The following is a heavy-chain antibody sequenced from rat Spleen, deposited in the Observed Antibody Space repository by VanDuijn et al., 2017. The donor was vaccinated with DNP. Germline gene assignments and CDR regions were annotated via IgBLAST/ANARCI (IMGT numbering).Heavy chain of an antibody. Sequence: EVQLVESGGGLVQPGRSLKLSCAASGFTFSDYNMAWVRQAPKKGLEWVAPISYDGSSTYYRTSGKGRFTITRDNAKTTLYLQRASLRPEDTATDYCARGGGSYPQGYFDFWGPGTMVTVSS. V-gene: IGHV5-7*01. D-gene: IGHD1-12*02. CDR2: ISYDGSST. CDR3: ARGGGSYPQGYFDF. CDR1: GFTFSDYN. J-gene: IGHJ1*01.